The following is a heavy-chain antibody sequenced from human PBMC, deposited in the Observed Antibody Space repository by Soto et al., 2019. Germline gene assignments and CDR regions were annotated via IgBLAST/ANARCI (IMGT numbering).Heavy chain of an antibody. Sequence: PSETLSLTCAVSGGSISSSNWWSWVRQPPGKGLEWIGESYHSGSTKYNPSLKSRVTISVDKSKNQFSLKLSSVTAADTAVYYCARVSGSYYYGMDVWGQGTTVTVPS. CDR1: GGSISSSNW. CDR3: ARVSGSYYYGMDV. J-gene: IGHJ6*02. V-gene: IGHV4-4*02. CDR2: SYHSGST.